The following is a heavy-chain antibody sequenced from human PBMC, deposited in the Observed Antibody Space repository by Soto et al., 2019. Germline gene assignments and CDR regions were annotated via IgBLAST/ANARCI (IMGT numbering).Heavy chain of an antibody. Sequence: ASETLSLTCAVSGDSVSTYNWWGWIRQTPGKGLEWIGYVHYSGITHYNPSLKTRVTMSLDTSRNQFSLRLTSVTAVDTAVYYCARKIGGWFPFDYWGQGTLVTVSS. D-gene: IGHD2-15*01. CDR3: ARKIGGWFPFDY. J-gene: IGHJ4*02. CDR1: GDSVSTYNW. CDR2: VHYSGIT. V-gene: IGHV4-28*01.